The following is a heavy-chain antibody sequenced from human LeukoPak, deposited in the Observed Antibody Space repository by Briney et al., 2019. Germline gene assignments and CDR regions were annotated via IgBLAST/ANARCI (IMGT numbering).Heavy chain of an antibody. CDR2: IGSDGSRT. J-gene: IGHJ4*02. Sequence: GGSLRLSCAASGFSFNKFPMHWVRQAPGKALEYVSVIGSDGSRTYYANSVKGRFSISRDNSKNMVYLQMGSLRPEDGGVYYCARDGLGYWGQGTRVTVSS. D-gene: IGHD3/OR15-3a*01. CDR1: GFSFNKFP. V-gene: IGHV3-64*01. CDR3: ARDGLGY.